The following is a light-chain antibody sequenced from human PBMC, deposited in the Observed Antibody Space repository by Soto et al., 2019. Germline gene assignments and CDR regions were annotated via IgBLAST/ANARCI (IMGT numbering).Light chain of an antibody. CDR3: QQYGGSPRT. V-gene: IGKV3-15*01. J-gene: IGKJ1*01. CDR1: QSVSSN. CDR2: GAS. Sequence: ESVLTQSPGTLSLSPGERATLSCRASQSVSSNLAWYQQKPGQAPRLLIYGASTRATGIPARFSGSGSGTEFTLTISSLQSEDFAVYYCQQYGGSPRTFGQGTKVDIK.